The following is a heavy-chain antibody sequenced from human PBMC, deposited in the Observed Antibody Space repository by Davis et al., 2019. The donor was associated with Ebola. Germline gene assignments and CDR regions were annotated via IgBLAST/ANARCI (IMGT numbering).Heavy chain of an antibody. V-gene: IGHV1-2*02. CDR3: ARGRRNWNYGYKTYYYYYYMDV. CDR1: GYTFTGYY. D-gene: IGHD1-7*01. CDR2: INPNSGGT. J-gene: IGHJ6*03. Sequence: ASVKVSCKASGYTFTGYYMHWVRQAPGQGLEWMGWINPNSGGTNYAQKFQGRVTMTRETSISTAYMELSRLRSDDTAVYYCARGRRNWNYGYKTYYYYYYMDVWGKGTTVTVSS.